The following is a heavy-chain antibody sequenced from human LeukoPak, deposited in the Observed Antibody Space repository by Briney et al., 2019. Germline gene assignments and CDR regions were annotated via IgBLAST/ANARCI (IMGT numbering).Heavy chain of an antibody. CDR2: IKEDGSQK. Sequence: GGSLRLSCAASGFTFSTYWMTWVRQAPGKGLEWVGNIKEDGSQKNYVDSVKGRFTISRDNAKNSLYLQMNSLRAEDTAVYYCAKDHDYFFGDFDYWGQGTLVTVSS. J-gene: IGHJ4*02. V-gene: IGHV3-7*03. CDR1: GFTFSTYW. D-gene: IGHD2/OR15-2a*01. CDR3: AKDHDYFFGDFDY.